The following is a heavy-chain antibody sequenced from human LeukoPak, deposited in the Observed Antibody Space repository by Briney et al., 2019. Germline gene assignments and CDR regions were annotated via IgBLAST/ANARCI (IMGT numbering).Heavy chain of an antibody. Sequence: SETLTLICTVPGYSISSGYYRGWIRPPPVKGLEWIGSIYHSGSTYYNPSLKSRVTLSVDTSKNQFSLKLSSVTAADTAVYYCAREDIVVVPAAPGLSGNWFDPWGQGTLVTVSS. J-gene: IGHJ5*02. CDR2: IYHSGST. D-gene: IGHD2-2*01. CDR3: AREDIVVVPAAPGLSGNWFDP. CDR1: GYSISSGYY. V-gene: IGHV4-38-2*02.